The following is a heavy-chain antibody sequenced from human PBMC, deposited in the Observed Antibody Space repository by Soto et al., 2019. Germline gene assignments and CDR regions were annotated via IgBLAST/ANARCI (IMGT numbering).Heavy chain of an antibody. CDR1: GGTFSSYA. CDR2: IIPIFGTA. D-gene: IGHD5-12*01. J-gene: IGHJ6*02. V-gene: IGHV1-69*06. Sequence: QVQLVQSGAEVKKPGSSVKVSCKASGGTFSSYAISWVRQAPGQGLEWMGGIIPIFGTANYAQKFQGRVTITADKSTSTAYMELSSLRSEDTAVYYCAGGSSGYDSHDYYYYGMDVWGQGTTVTVSS. CDR3: AGGSSGYDSHDYYYYGMDV.